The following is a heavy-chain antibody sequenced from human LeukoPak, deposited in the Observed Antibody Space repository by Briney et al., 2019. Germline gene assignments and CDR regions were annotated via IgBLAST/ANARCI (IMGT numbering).Heavy chain of an antibody. D-gene: IGHD3-16*01. CDR3: TTRPWGFDY. Sequence: PGGSLRLSCAASGFTFSSYWMSWVRQAPGKGLEWVGHIKSKTDGETTDYAAPVKGRFTISRDDSKNTLYLQMNSLKTEDTAVYYCTTRPWGFDYWGQGTLVTVSS. J-gene: IGHJ4*02. CDR2: IKSKTDGETT. V-gene: IGHV3-15*01. CDR1: GFTFSSYW.